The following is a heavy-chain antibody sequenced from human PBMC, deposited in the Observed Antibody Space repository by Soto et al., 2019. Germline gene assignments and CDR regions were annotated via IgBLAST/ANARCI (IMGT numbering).Heavy chain of an antibody. V-gene: IGHV3-74*01. CDR3: VRVLISTH. CDR1: VFTFSDYW. CDR2: VNDDGSST. J-gene: IGHJ4*02. Sequence: VGSLRLSCASSVFTFSDYWMHWVRQAPGKGLVWVSRVNDDGSSTDYADSVKGRFTISRDNANKMLYLQMNSLRAEDTAVYYCVRVLISTHWGQGTLVSVSS.